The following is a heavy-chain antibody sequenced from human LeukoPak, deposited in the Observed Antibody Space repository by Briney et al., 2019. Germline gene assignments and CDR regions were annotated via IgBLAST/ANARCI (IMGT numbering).Heavy chain of an antibody. D-gene: IGHD3-10*01. CDR1: DDSINGFS. CDR3: ARVGVAITMVRGVPFDP. J-gene: IGHJ5*02. CDR2: IYYSGST. V-gene: IGHV4-59*01. Sequence: KTSETLSLTCTVSDDSINGFSWSWIRQSPGKGLEWIGYIYYSGSTNYNPSLKSRVTMSVDTSKNHLSLKLSSVTTADTAVYYCARVGVAITMVRGVPFDPWGQGTLVTVSS.